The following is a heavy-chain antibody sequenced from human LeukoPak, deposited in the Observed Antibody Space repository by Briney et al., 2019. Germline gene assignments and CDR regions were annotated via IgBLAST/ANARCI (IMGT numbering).Heavy chain of an antibody. D-gene: IGHD5-18*01. CDR2: IKQDGSEK. J-gene: IGHJ4*02. CDR1: EFTFNSYD. Sequence: GGSLRLSCAASEFTFNSYDMHWVRQAPGKGLEWVANIKQDGSEKYYVDSVKGRFTISRDNAKNSLYLQMNSLRAEDTAVYYCAKHSGGYSNGYHFDYWGQGTLVTVSS. CDR3: AKHSGGYSNGYHFDY. V-gene: IGHV3-7*01.